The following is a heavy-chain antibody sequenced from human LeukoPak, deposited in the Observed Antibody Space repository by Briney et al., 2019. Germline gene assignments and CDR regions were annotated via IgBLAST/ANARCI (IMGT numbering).Heavy chain of an antibody. D-gene: IGHD3-22*01. CDR1: GGFISSSTW. Sequence: SGTLSLTCTVSGGFISSSTWWSWVRQPPGKGLEWIGEIYRDGNTNYNPSLKSRVTISLVMSKNQISLKLSSVTTADTAMYYCARELRYDNSDSGAFWGQGTVVTVSS. CDR3: ARELRYDNSDSGAF. V-gene: IGHV4-4*02. CDR2: IYRDGNT. J-gene: IGHJ3*01.